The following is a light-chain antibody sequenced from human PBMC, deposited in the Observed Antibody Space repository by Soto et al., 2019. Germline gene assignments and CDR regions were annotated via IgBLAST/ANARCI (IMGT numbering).Light chain of an antibody. CDR1: NSNTGAGYD. CDR2: GNT. Sequence: QAVVTQPPSVSGAPGQRVTISCTGSNSNTGAGYDVHWYQQFPGAPPKLVIYGNTNRPSGVPDRFSGSKSGTSASLAITGLQAEDEADYYCQSYDSSLSGSVFGGGTKLTVL. V-gene: IGLV1-40*01. J-gene: IGLJ3*02. CDR3: QSYDSSLSGSV.